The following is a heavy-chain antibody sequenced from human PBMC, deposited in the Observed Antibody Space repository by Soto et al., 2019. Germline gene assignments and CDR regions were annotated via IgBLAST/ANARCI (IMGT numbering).Heavy chain of an antibody. D-gene: IGHD4-17*01. CDR2: INPILGIA. CDR3: ARGLRDDAFDI. J-gene: IGHJ3*02. Sequence: QVQLVQSGAEVKKPGSSVKVSCKASGGTFSSYTISWVRQAPGQGLEWMGRINPILGIANYAQKCQGRVTITADKSTSTAYMELSSLRSEDTAVYYCARGLRDDAFDIWGQGTMVTVSS. CDR1: GGTFSSYT. V-gene: IGHV1-69*02.